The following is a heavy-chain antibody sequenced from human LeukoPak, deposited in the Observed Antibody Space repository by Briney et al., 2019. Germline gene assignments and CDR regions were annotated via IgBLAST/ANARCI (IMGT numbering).Heavy chain of an antibody. CDR3: ARLGTGTTRGSFDY. Sequence: PSETLSLTCTVSGGSISGYYWSWIRQPPGKGLEWIGYNYYSGSTNYNPSLKSRVTISVDTSKNQFSLKLSSVTAADTAVYYCARLGTGTTRGSFDYWGQGTLVTVSS. J-gene: IGHJ4*02. V-gene: IGHV4-59*08. CDR2: NYYSGST. CDR1: GGSISGYY. D-gene: IGHD1-7*01.